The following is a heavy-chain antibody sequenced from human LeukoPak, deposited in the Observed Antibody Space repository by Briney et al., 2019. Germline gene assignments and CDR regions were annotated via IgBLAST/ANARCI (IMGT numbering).Heavy chain of an antibody. CDR2: IYTSGRST. CDR3: ARTPAGESDAFDI. CDR1: GGSISSGSYH. D-gene: IGHD1-26*01. Sequence: SETLSLTCTVSGGSISSGSYHWSWIRQPAGKGLEWIGRIYTSGRSTNYHPSLKSRVTISLDTSKNQFSLNLSSVTAADTAVYYCARTPAGESDAFDIWGQGTMVTVSS. V-gene: IGHV4-61*02. J-gene: IGHJ3*02.